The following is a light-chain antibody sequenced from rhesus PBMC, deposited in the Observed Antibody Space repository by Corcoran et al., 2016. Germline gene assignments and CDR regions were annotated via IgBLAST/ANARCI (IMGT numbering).Light chain of an antibody. V-gene: IGKV1-32*01. CDR1: QDITNN. J-gene: IGKJ1*01. Sequence: DIQMTQSPSSLSASIGDRVTITCQASQDITNNLAWYQQKPGKAPKHLIKYTNRWESGVPSRFRGSGSGTEFTLPISSLQPEDFATYYCQQYNTLPWTFGQGTKVEIK. CDR2: YTN. CDR3: QQYNTLPWT.